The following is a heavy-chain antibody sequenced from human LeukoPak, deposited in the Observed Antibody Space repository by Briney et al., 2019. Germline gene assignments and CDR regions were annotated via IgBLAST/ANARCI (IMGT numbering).Heavy chain of an antibody. J-gene: IGHJ4*02. CDR1: GGSITPYY. CDR3: ARNRAITSGYDY. CDR2: TSYSGST. D-gene: IGHD5-12*01. Sequence: SETLSLTCTVSGGSITPYYWIWIRQPPGKGLEWIGYTSYSGSTNYNPSLKSRLAISVDTSKNQLSLKLTSVTAADTAVYYCARNRAITSGYDYWGRGTLVTVSS. V-gene: IGHV4-59*08.